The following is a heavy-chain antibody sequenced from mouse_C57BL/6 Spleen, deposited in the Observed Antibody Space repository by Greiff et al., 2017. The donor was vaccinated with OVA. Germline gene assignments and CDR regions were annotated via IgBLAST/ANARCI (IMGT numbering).Heavy chain of an antibody. CDR3: ARGGTTTVVPMDY. J-gene: IGHJ4*01. V-gene: IGHV1-81*01. CDR1: GYTFTSYG. Sequence: QVQLQQSGAELARPGASVKLSCKASGYTFTSYGISWVKQSPGQGLEWIGEIYTRSGNTYYNEKFKGKATLTADKSSSTAYMELRSLTSEDSAVYFCARGGTTTVVPMDYWGQGTSVTVSS. D-gene: IGHD1-1*01. CDR2: IYTRSGNT.